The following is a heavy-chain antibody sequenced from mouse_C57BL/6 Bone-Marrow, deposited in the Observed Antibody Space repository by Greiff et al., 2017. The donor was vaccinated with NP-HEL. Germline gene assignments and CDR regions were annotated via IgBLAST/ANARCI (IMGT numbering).Heavy chain of an antibody. J-gene: IGHJ3*01. CDR1: GFTFSSYA. D-gene: IGHD2-5*01. V-gene: IGHV5-4*01. Sequence: EVHLVESGGGLVKPGGSLKLSCAASGFTFSSYAMSWVRQTPEKRLEWVATISDGGSYTYYPDNVKGRFTISRDNAKNNLYLQMSHLKSEDTAMYYCARGAYYSKKGLAYWGQGTLVTVSA. CDR2: ISDGGSYT. CDR3: ARGAYYSKKGLAY.